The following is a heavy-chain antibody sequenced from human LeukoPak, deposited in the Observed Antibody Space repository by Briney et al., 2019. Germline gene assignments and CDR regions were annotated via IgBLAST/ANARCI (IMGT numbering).Heavy chain of an antibody. Sequence: GASVKVSCKASGYTFTSYGISWVRQAPGQGLEWMGWISAYNGNTNYAQKLQGRVTMTTDTSTSTAYMELRSLRSDDTAVYYCARGSLLERLVSVAFDIWGQGTMVTVSS. CDR3: ARGSLLERLVSVAFDI. V-gene: IGHV1-18*01. CDR1: GYTFTSYG. CDR2: ISAYNGNT. J-gene: IGHJ3*02. D-gene: IGHD1-1*01.